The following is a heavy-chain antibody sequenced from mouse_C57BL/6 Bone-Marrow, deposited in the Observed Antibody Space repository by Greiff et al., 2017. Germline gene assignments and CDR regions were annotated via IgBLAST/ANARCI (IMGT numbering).Heavy chain of an antibody. CDR2: IDPNRGGT. Sequence: QVQLQQPGAELVKPGASVKLSCKASGYTFTSYWMHWVKQRPGRGLEWIGRIDPNRGGTQYTEKFKSKATLTVDKPSSTAYMQLSRLPSEDSAVYYYSRYGGWLPAWFAYWYQGTLVTVSA. J-gene: IGHJ3*01. V-gene: IGHV1-72*01. D-gene: IGHD2-3*01. CDR3: SRYGGWLPAWFAY. CDR1: GYTFTSYW.